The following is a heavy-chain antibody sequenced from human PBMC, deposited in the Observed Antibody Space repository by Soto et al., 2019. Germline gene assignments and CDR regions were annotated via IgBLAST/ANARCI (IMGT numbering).Heavy chain of an antibody. CDR2: IWFDGSNE. CDR1: GFTFSSYG. D-gene: IGHD6-13*01. Sequence: PGRYLRLSCAASGFTFSSYGMHWVRQAPGKGLEWVAVIWFDGSNEYYADSVKGRFTISRDNSKNTMFLQMNSLRAEDTAVYFCARDLGGSSWFYFDDWAKGTAVTVAS. CDR3: ARDLGGSSWFYFDD. V-gene: IGHV3-33*01. J-gene: IGHJ4*02.